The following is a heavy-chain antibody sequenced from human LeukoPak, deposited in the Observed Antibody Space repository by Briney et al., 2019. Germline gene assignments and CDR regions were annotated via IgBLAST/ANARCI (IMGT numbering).Heavy chain of an antibody. D-gene: IGHD5-24*01. CDR2: IYYSGST. CDR3: ARKKDGHNAFDY. V-gene: IGHV4-39*07. CDR1: GGSISSSSYY. Sequence: SETLSLTCTVSGGSISSSSYYWGWIRQPPGKGLEWIGSIYYSGSTYYNPSLKSRVTISVDTSKNQFSLKLSSVTAADTAVYHCARKKDGHNAFDYWGQGTLVTVSS. J-gene: IGHJ4*02.